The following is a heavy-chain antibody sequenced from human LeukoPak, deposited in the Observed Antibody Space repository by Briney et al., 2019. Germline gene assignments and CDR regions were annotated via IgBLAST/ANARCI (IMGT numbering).Heavy chain of an antibody. Sequence: SETLSLTCVVYGGSSSGYYWSWIRQPPGKGLEWIGEINHSGTTNYNPSLKSRVTISVDTSKNQFSLKLTSVTAADTAVYYCARGPQSRFDYWGQGTLVTVSS. CDR1: GGSSSGYY. J-gene: IGHJ4*02. V-gene: IGHV4-34*01. CDR2: INHSGTT. CDR3: ARGPQSRFDY.